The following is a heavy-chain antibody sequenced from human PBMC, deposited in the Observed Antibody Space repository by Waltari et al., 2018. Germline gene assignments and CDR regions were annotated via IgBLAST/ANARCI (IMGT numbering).Heavy chain of an antibody. CDR1: GFSFSNYW. Sequence: EVQLVESGGGLVEPGGSLRLSCVASGFSFSNYWMSWVRQAPGKGMEGVAVIKEDGSKEYYLGAVMGRLTISRDNAKNSGYLLMNSLRPEDTAVYYCARDWEGERPNFDYWGQGTLVTVSS. J-gene: IGHJ4*02. D-gene: IGHD1-26*01. CDR2: IKEDGSKE. CDR3: ARDWEGERPNFDY. V-gene: IGHV3-7*04.